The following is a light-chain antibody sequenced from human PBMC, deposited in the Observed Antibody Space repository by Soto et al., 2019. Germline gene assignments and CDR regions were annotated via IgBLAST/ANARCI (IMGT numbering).Light chain of an antibody. CDR1: QTVSNNY. J-gene: IGKJ5*01. V-gene: IGKV3-20*01. CDR3: QQHGQWPIT. CDR2: GIS. Sequence: ENVLTQSPGTLSLSPGDRVTLSCRASQTVSNNYLAWCQQKPGQAPRLLIYGISKRATDIPDRFSGSGPGTEFTLTISSLQPEDFATYYCQQHGQWPITFGQGTRLEIK.